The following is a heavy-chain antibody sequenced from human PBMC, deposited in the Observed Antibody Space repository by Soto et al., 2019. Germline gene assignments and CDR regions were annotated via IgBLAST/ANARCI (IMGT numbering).Heavy chain of an antibody. D-gene: IGHD6-13*01. CDR1: GGSISSSSYY. CDR3: ARHQDSSSWYDWDGDGFDI. J-gene: IGHJ3*02. V-gene: IGHV4-39*01. Sequence: PSETLSLTCTVSGGSISSSSYYRGWIRQPPGKRLEWIGSIYYSGSTYYNPSLKSRVTISVDTSKNQFSLKPSSVTAADTAVYYCARHQDSSSWYDWDGDGFDIWGQGTMVTVSS. CDR2: IYYSGST.